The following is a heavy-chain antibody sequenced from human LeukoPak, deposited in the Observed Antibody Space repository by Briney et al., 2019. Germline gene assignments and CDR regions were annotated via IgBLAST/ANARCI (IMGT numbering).Heavy chain of an antibody. CDR2: INHSGST. D-gene: IGHD5-24*01. V-gene: IGHV4-34*01. CDR1: GGSFSGYY. Sequence: KPSETLSLTCAVYGGSFSGYYWSWIRQPPGKGLEWIGEINHSGSTNYNPSLKSRVTISVDTSKNQFSLKLSSVTAADTAVYYCGRGPIQRWLYYGMDVWGQGTTVIVSS. J-gene: IGHJ6*02. CDR3: GRGPIQRWLYYGMDV.